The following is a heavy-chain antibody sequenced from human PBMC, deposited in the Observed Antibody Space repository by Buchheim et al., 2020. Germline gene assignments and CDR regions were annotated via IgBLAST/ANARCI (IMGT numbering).Heavy chain of an antibody. D-gene: IGHD3-10*01. J-gene: IGHJ5*02. CDR1: GGSMSNGDYY. Sequence: QVQLQESGPGLVKPSQTLSLTCSVSGGSMSNGDYYWSWIRQPPGKGLEWIGYIYYSGSTDYNPSLKSRVTISVDTSKNQFSLKLCSVTAADTAVYYCARASGYYGSGSYYRLNLNWIDPWGQGTL. CDR3: ARASGYYGSGSYYRLNLNWIDP. CDR2: IYYSGST. V-gene: IGHV4-30-4*01.